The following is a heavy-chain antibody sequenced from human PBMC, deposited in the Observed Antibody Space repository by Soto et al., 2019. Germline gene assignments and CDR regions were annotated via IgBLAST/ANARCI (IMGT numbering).Heavy chain of an antibody. CDR2: IYSGGTT. CDR1: GFIVSSKY. V-gene: IGHV3-53*01. Sequence: GGSLRLSCAASGFIVSSKYMSWVRQAPGKGLEWVSVIYSGGTTYYADSVKGRFTISRDNSKNTLYLQMNNLRAEDTAVYYCARELESSGYILGYWGQGTLVTVSS. D-gene: IGHD3-22*01. J-gene: IGHJ4*02. CDR3: ARELESSGYILGY.